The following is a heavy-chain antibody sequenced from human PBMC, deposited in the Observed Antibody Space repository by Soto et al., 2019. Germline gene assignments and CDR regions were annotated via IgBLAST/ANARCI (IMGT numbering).Heavy chain of an antibody. CDR1: GGSFSGYY. Sequence: PSETLSLTCAVYGGSFSGYYWSWIRQPPGKGLEWIGEINHSGSTNYNPSLKSRVTISVDTSKNQFSLKLSSVTAADTAVYYCARVPYYYDSSGPLDYWGQGTLVTVSS. CDR2: INHSGST. D-gene: IGHD3-22*01. V-gene: IGHV4-34*01. J-gene: IGHJ4*02. CDR3: ARVPYYYDSSGPLDY.